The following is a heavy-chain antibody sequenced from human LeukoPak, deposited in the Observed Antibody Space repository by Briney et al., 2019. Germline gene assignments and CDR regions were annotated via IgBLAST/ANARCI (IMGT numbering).Heavy chain of an antibody. D-gene: IGHD5-24*01. CDR1: GXTFSSYG. Sequence: GGSLRLSCAASGXTFSSYGMHWVRQAPGKGLEWVAVISYDGSNKYYADSVKGRFTISRDNSKNTLYLQMNSLRAEDTAVYYCAKDRRDGYNYHYFDYWGQGTLVTVSS. V-gene: IGHV3-30*18. J-gene: IGHJ4*02. CDR3: AKDRRDGYNYHYFDY. CDR2: ISYDGSNK.